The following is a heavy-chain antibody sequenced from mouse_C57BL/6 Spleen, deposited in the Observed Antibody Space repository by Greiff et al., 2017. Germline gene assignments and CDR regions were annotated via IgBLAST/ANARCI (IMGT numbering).Heavy chain of an antibody. Sequence: EVKLVESGGGLVQPKGSLKLSCAASGFTFNTYAMHWVRQAPGKGLEWVAGIRRKSSNYATYYADSVKDRFTIARDDSQSMLYLQMNNLKTEDTAMYYCVRGSNAMDDWGKGTSVTVSS. J-gene: IGHJ4*01. CDR3: VRGSNAMDD. D-gene: IGHD6-1*01. CDR2: IRRKSSNYAT. V-gene: IGHV10-3*01. CDR1: GFTFNTYA.